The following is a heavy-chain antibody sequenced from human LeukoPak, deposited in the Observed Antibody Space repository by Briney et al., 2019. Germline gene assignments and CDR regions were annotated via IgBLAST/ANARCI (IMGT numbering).Heavy chain of an antibody. CDR2: MSPNSGDT. V-gene: IGHV1-8*01. D-gene: IGHD7-27*01. J-gene: IGHJ4*02. CDR1: GYTFTSYD. CDR3: ARGPPNWGYDY. Sequence: ASVKVSCKASGYTFTSYDFNWVRQAAGQRPEWMGWMSPNSGDTGYAQKFQDRVTMTRNTSISTAYMELSSLRSDDTAVYYCARGPPNWGYDYWGPGTLVTVSS.